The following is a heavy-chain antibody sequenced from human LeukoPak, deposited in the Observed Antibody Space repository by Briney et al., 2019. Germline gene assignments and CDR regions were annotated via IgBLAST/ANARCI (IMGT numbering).Heavy chain of an antibody. CDR2: IYHSGST. Sequence: SETLSLTCTVSGGSISSGGYYWSWIRQPPGKGLEWIGYIYHSGSTYYNPSLKSRVTISLDTSKNQFSLRLTSVTAADTAVYFCARSRGVPRWFGPWGQGTLVTVSS. CDR1: GGSISSGGYY. D-gene: IGHD5-24*01. J-gene: IGHJ5*02. CDR3: ARSRGVPRWFGP. V-gene: IGHV4-30-2*01.